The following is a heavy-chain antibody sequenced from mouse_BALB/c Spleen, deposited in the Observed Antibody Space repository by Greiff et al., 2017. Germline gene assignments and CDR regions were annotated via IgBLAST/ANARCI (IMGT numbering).Heavy chain of an antibody. J-gene: IGHJ4*01. CDR3: ARGSHSYYAMDY. CDR2: IDTANGNT. V-gene: IGHV14-3*02. Sequence: VQLQQSGAELVKPGASVKLSCTASGFNIKDTYMHWVKQRPEQGLEWIGRIDTANGNTKYDPKFQGKATITADTSSNTAYLQLSSLTSEDTAVYYCARGSHSYYAMDYWGQGTSVTVSS. CDR1: GFNIKDTY.